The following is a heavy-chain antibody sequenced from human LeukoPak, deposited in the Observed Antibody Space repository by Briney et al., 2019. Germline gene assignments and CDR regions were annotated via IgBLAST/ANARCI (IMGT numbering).Heavy chain of an antibody. CDR3: AKGSNTWPSLFDY. CDR1: GFSFEDYT. CDR2: ISWDGTRT. J-gene: IGHJ4*02. Sequence: GGSLRLPCAASGFSFEDYTMHWVRQGPGKGLEWVSLISWDGTRTNYADSLKGRFAISRDNSKNSLYLQMDSLRTEDTALYYCAKGSNTWPSLFDYWGQGTLVTVSS. V-gene: IGHV3-43*01.